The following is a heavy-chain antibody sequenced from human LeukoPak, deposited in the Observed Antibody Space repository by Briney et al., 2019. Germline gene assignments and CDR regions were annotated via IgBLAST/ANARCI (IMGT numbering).Heavy chain of an antibody. V-gene: IGHV1-69*13. CDR3: ARDNWDILTGYYPYYYYGMDV. CDR2: IIPIFGTA. J-gene: IGHJ6*02. D-gene: IGHD3-9*01. Sequence: SVKVSCKASGGTFSSYAISWVRQAPGQGLEWMGGIIPIFGTANYAQKFQGRVTITADESTSTAYMELSSLRSEDTAVYYCARDNWDILTGYYPYYYYGMDVWGQGTTVTVSS. CDR1: GGTFSSYA.